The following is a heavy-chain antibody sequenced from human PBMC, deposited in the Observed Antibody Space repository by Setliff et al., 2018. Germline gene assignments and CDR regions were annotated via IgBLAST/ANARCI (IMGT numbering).Heavy chain of an antibody. V-gene: IGHV1-2*02. CDR2: INPNSGGT. CDR3: ARSGWLREYYFDY. D-gene: IGHD5-12*01. J-gene: IGHJ4*02. CDR1: GYTFTGYY. Sequence: ASVKVSCKASGYTFTGYYMHWVRQAPGQGLEWMGWINPNSGGTNYAQKFQGRVTMTRDTSITAAYMELSRLRSDDSAVYYCARSGWLREYYFDYWGQGTLVTVSS.